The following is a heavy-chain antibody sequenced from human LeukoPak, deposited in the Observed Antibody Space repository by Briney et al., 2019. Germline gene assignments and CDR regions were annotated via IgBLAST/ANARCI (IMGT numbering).Heavy chain of an antibody. CDR2: IYYTGNT. CDR1: GGSISNSGYY. D-gene: IGHD6-19*01. J-gene: IGHJ4*02. CDR3: ARLTSGWYVIY. Sequence: SETLSLTCAVSGGSISNSGYYWGWIRQPPGKGLEWIGSIYYTGNTYYNPSLNSRVTISVDTSKNQFSLKLSSVTDADTAIYYCARLTSGWYVIYWGQGTLVTVSS. V-gene: IGHV4-39*01.